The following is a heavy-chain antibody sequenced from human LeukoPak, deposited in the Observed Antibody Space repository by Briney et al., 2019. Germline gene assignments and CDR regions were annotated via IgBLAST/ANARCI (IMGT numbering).Heavy chain of an antibody. CDR2: IWYDGSNK. J-gene: IGHJ6*02. V-gene: IGHV3-33*01. Sequence: GGSLRLSCAASGFAFSSYGMHWVRQAPGKGLEWVAVIWYDGSNKYYADSVKGRFTISRDNSKNTLYLQMNSLRAEDTAVYYCARGYTGYGMDVWGQGTTVTVSS. CDR3: ARGYTGYGMDV. D-gene: IGHD3-16*02. CDR1: GFAFSSYG.